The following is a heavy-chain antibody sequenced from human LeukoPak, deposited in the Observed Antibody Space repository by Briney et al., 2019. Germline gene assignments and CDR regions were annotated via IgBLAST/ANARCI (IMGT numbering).Heavy chain of an antibody. CDR2: ISGSGGST. D-gene: IGHD1-26*01. V-gene: IGHV3-23*01. CDR3: AKESGSYHERPLDY. Sequence: GGSLRLSCAASGFTFSSYAMSWVRQAPGKGLEWVSAISGSGGSTYYADSVMGRFTISRDNSKNTLYLQMNSLRAGDTAVYYCAKESGSYHERPLDYWGQGTLVTVSS. J-gene: IGHJ4*02. CDR1: GFTFSSYA.